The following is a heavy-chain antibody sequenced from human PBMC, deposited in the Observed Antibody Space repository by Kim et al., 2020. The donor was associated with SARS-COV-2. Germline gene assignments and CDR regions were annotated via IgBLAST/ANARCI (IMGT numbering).Heavy chain of an antibody. CDR2: IYSGGST. Sequence: GGSLRLSCAASGFTVSSNYMSWVRQAPGKGLEWVSVIYSGGSTYYADSVKGRFTISRDNSKNTLDLQMNSLGAEDTAVYYCARVRHDYGDYVFDYWGQGTLVTVSS. V-gene: IGHV3-53*01. D-gene: IGHD4-17*01. CDR1: GFTVSSNY. CDR3: ARVRHDYGDYVFDY. J-gene: IGHJ4*02.